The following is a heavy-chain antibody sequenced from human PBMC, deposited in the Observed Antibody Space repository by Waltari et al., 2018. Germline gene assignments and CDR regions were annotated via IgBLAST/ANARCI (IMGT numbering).Heavy chain of an antibody. CDR3: ARQVAAAGYYFDY. CDR2: IYHSGST. Sequence: QVQLQASGPGLVKPSGTLSLTCAGSGYSISRGYYWGWIRQPPGKGLEWIGSIYHSGSTYYNPSLKSRVTISVDTSKNQFSLKLSSVTAADTAVYYCARQVAAAGYYFDYWGQGTLVTVSS. J-gene: IGHJ4*02. V-gene: IGHV4-38-2*01. D-gene: IGHD6-13*01. CDR1: GYSISRGYY.